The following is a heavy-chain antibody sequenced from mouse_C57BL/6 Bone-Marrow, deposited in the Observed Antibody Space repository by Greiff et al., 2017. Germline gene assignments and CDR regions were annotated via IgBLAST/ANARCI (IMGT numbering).Heavy chain of an antibody. CDR3: TRDRGQLRLRGFAY. CDR1: GFTFSSYA. Sequence: EVQVVESGEGLVKPGGSLKLSCAASGFTFSSYAMSWVRQTPEKRLEWVAYISSGGDYIYYADTVKGRFTISRDNARNTLYLQMSSLKSEDTAMYYCTRDRGQLRLRGFAYWGQGTLVTVSA. D-gene: IGHD3-2*02. V-gene: IGHV5-9-1*02. J-gene: IGHJ3*01. CDR2: ISSGGDYI.